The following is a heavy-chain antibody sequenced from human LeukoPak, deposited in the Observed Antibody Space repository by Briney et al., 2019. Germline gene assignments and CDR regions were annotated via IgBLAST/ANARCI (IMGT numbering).Heavy chain of an antibody. J-gene: IGHJ5*02. CDR1: GFTFSSYA. D-gene: IGHD3-10*01. CDR3: AKDSNNYYGGVQILDWFDP. Sequence: GGSLRLSCAASGFTFSSYAMSWVRQAPGKGLEWVSYVSATGTGTYYADAVRGRFTISRDNSEKTLCLQMNSLRAEDTAVYYCAKDSNNYYGGVQILDWFDPWGQGTLVTVSS. V-gene: IGHV3-23*01. CDR2: VSATGTGT.